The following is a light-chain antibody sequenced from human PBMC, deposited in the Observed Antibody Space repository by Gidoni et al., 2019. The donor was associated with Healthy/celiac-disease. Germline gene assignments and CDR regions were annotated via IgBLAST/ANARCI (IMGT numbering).Light chain of an antibody. Sequence: DIVMTQFPLSLPVTPGEPASISCRSSQRLLHSNGYNYLDWYLQKPGQSPQLLLYLGSNRASGVPDRFSGSGSCTDFTLKISKVEAEDVGVSYCMQALQTPRTFGPGTKVDIK. V-gene: IGKV2-28*01. CDR3: MQALQTPRT. J-gene: IGKJ3*01. CDR2: LGS. CDR1: QRLLHSNGYNY.